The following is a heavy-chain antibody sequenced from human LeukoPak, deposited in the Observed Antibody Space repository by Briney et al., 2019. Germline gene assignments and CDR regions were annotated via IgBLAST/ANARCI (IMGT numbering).Heavy chain of an antibody. CDR3: AKDQGITMIAFDY. CDR2: IWYDGSNK. D-gene: IGHD3-22*01. CDR1: GFTFSSYG. J-gene: IGHJ4*02. Sequence: PGGSLRLSCAASGFTFSSYGMHWVRQAPGKGLEWVAVIWYDGSNKYYADSVKGRFTISRDNSKNTLYLQMNSLRAEDTAVYCCAKDQGITMIAFDYWGQGTLVTVSS. V-gene: IGHV3-33*06.